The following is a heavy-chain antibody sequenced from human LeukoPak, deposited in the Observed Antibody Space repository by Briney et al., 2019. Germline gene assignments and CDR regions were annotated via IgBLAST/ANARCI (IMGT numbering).Heavy chain of an antibody. CDR1: GGSISSGSYY. D-gene: IGHD3-22*01. Sequence: SRTLSLTCTVSGGSISSGSYYWSWIRQPAGKGLEWIGRIYTSGSTNYNPSLKSRVTISVDTSKNQFSLKLSSVTAADTAVYYCARDWAPYYYDSSGYSMFASDIWGQGTMVTVSS. CDR3: ARDWAPYYYDSSGYSMFASDI. J-gene: IGHJ3*02. CDR2: IYTSGST. V-gene: IGHV4-61*02.